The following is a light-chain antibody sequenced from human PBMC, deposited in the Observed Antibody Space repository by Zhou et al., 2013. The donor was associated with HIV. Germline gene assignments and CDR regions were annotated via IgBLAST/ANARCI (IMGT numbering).Light chain of an antibody. CDR1: QAISNY. Sequence: DIQMTQSPSSLSASVGDRVTITCRASQAISNYLAWYQQKPGKVPKLLIYDVSTLQSGVPSRFSGSGSGTDFTLTISSLQPEDVATYYCQKYNSAPWTLAKGPRWKSN. V-gene: IGKV1-27*01. J-gene: IGKJ1*01. CDR3: QKYNSAPWT. CDR2: DVS.